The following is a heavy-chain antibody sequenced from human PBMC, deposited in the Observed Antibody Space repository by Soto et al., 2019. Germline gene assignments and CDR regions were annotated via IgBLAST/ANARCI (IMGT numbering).Heavy chain of an antibody. Sequence: SETLSLTCSVSGGSISSGDSYWSWIRQPPGKGLECIGYIYYSGITYYNPSLKSRVTISIDKSKNQFSLKLSSVTAADTAVYYCARVDYYYDSSGYYYEYFHHWGQGTLVTVSS. CDR3: ARVDYYYDSSGYYYEYFHH. V-gene: IGHV4-30-4*01. CDR2: IYYSGIT. CDR1: GGSISSGDSY. D-gene: IGHD3-22*01. J-gene: IGHJ1*01.